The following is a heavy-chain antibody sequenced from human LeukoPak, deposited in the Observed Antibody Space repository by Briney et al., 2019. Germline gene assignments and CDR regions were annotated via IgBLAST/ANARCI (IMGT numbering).Heavy chain of an antibody. CDR2: IRSKAYGGTT. V-gene: IGHV3-49*04. D-gene: IGHD6-19*01. CDR1: GFTFGDYA. J-gene: IGHJ6*02. CDR3: IRDSLAVAGTSYYYYGMDV. Sequence: GRSLRLSCTASGFTFGDYAMSWVRQAPGKGLEWVGFIRSKAYGGTTEYAASVKGRFTISRDDSKSIAYLQMNSLKTEDTAVYYCIRDSLAVAGTSYYYYGMDVWGQGTTVTVSS.